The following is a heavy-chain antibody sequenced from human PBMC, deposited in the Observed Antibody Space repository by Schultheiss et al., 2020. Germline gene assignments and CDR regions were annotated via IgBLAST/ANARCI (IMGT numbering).Heavy chain of an antibody. CDR3: AKGELLWFGESFDY. D-gene: IGHD3-10*01. Sequence: SETLSLTCAVYGGSFSGYYWSWIRQPPGKGLEWIGEINHSGSTNYNPSLKSRVTISVDTSKNQFSLKLSSVTAADTAVYYCAKGELLWFGESFDYWGQGTLVTVSS. CDR2: INHSGST. V-gene: IGHV4-34*01. CDR1: GGSFSGYY. J-gene: IGHJ4*02.